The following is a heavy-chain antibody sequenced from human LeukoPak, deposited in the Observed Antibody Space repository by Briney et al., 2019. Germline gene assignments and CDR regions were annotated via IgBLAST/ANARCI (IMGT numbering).Heavy chain of an antibody. CDR2: ISYDGSNK. CDR3: ARDPGNGNSPYYYGMDV. CDR1: GFTFTSYA. V-gene: IGHV3-30*04. Sequence: PGRSLRLSCAASGFTFTSYAMHWVRQAPGKGLEWVAVISYDGSNKYYADSVKGRFTISRDNSKNTLYLQMNSLRAEDTAVYYCARDPGNGNSPYYYGMDVWGQGTTVTVSS. J-gene: IGHJ6*02. D-gene: IGHD4-23*01.